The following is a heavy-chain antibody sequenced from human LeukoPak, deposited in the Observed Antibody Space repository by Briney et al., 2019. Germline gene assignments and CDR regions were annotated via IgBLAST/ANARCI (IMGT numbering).Heavy chain of an antibody. D-gene: IGHD6-13*01. J-gene: IGHJ5*02. V-gene: IGHV3-23*01. CDR1: GFTFSSNA. CDR3: ARGDAGPDSSSWYWFDP. CDR2: TSGSGVST. Sequence: GGSLRLSCAASGFTFSSNAMSWVRQAPGKGLEWVSATSGSGVSTYYADSVKGRFTISRENAKNSLYLQMNSLRAEDTAVYYCARGDAGPDSSSWYWFDPWGQGTLVTVSS.